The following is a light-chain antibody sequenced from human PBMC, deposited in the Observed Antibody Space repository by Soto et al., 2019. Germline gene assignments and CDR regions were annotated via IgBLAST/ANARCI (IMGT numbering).Light chain of an antibody. CDR2: WAS. Sequence: DIVMTQSPDSLAVSLGERATINCESSQSVLYKSNNQSCLAWYQQKPGQPPKLLIYWASTRESGVPDRFSGSGSETDFTLTITGLQAEDVAVYFCQQYCVTPWTFGQGTKVEI. CDR3: QQYCVTPWT. J-gene: IGKJ1*01. V-gene: IGKV4-1*01. CDR1: QSVLYKSNNQSC.